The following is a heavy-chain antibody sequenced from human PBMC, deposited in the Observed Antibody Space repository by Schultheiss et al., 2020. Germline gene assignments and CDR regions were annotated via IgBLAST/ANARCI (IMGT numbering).Heavy chain of an antibody. CDR3: ARVGGAGGGMDV. D-gene: IGHD3-16*01. V-gene: IGHV4-31*03. Sequence: SETLSLTCTVSGGSISSGGYYWSWIRQHPGKGLEWIGYIYYSGSTYYNPSLKSRVTISVDTSKNQFSLKLSSVTAADTAVYYCARVGGAGGGMDVWGQGTTGTGAS. CDR2: IYYSGST. CDR1: GGSISSGGYY. J-gene: IGHJ6*02.